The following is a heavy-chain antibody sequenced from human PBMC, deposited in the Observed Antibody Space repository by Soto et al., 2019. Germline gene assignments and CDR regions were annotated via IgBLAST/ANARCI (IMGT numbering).Heavy chain of an antibody. CDR3: ARARKEGVVVVAGGYYYYGMDV. Sequence: ASVKVSCKASGYTFTSYYMHWVRQAPGQGLEWMGIINPSGGSTSYAQKFQGRVTMTRDTSTSTVYMELSSLRSEDTAVYYCARARKEGVVVVAGGYYYYGMDVWGQGTTVTVSS. D-gene: IGHD2-15*01. V-gene: IGHV1-46*01. J-gene: IGHJ6*02. CDR2: INPSGGST. CDR1: GYTFTSYY.